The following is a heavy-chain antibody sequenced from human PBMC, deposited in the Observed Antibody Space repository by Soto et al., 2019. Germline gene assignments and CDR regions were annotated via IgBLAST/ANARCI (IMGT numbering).Heavy chain of an antibody. J-gene: IGHJ6*02. CDR2: IIPIFGTA. CDR1: GGTFSSYA. D-gene: IGHD3-22*01. V-gene: IGHV1-69*06. Sequence: ASVKVSCKASGGTFSSYAISWVRQAPGQGLEWMGGIIPIFGTANYAQKFQGRVTITADKSTSTAYMELSSLRSEDTAVYYCARSTGYDYRLYYYYGMDVWGQGTTVTV. CDR3: ARSTGYDYRLYYYYGMDV.